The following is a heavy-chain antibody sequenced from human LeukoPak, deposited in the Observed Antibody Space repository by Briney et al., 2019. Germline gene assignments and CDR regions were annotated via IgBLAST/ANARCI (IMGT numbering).Heavy chain of an antibody. Sequence: SETLSLTCTVSGGSISSSSYYWGWIRQPPGKGLEWIGSIYYSGSTYYNPSLKSRVTISVDTSKNQFSLKLSSVTAADTAVYYCARKAESYSSSWYLYYYYYMDVWGKGTTVTVSS. CDR2: IYYSGST. J-gene: IGHJ6*03. CDR1: GGSISSSSYY. CDR3: ARKAESYSSSWYLYYYYYMDV. D-gene: IGHD6-13*01. V-gene: IGHV4-39*07.